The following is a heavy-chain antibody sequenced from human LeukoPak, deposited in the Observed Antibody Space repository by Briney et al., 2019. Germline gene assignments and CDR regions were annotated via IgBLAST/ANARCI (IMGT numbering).Heavy chain of an antibody. D-gene: IGHD5-12*01. J-gene: IGHJ3*02. CDR3: ARGTDYVYAFDI. V-gene: IGHV3-20*04. CDR2: IDWNGGTT. Sequence: GGSLRLSCAASGFKFDGYGMSWVRQVPGKGLEWVSGIDWNGGTTGYADSVKGRFTISRDNVKNSLFLQMDRLRAEDTAFYYCARGTDYVYAFDIWGQGTMVTVSS. CDR1: GFKFDGYG.